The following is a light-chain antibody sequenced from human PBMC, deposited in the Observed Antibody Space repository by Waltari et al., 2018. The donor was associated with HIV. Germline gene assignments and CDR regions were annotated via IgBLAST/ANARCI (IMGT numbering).Light chain of an antibody. Sequence: SVLTQPPSVSGTPGHTVTISCSGSTSNIETEALYWYQQLPGTAPKLLIYRHYKHPPWVSDRFSCSKSCASASLVISGLRSEDEAHYYCGSYDSRLNERLFGGGTKLTVL. CDR1: TSNIETEA. V-gene: IGLV1-47*01. CDR3: GSYDSRLNERL. J-gene: IGLJ3*02. CDR2: RHY.